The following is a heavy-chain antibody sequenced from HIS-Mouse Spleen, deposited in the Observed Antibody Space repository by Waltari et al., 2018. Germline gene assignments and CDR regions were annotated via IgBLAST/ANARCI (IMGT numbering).Heavy chain of an antibody. J-gene: IGHJ4*02. D-gene: IGHD1-20*01. CDR1: GFTFSSYA. CDR2: ISYDGSNK. Sequence: QVQLVESGGGVVQPGRSLRLSCAASGFTFSSYAMHWVRQAPGKGVEWVAVISYDGSNKYYADCVKGRFTISRDNSKNTLYLQMNSLRAEDTAVYYCARDHRNNWAIRDWGQGTLVTVSS. CDR3: ARDHRNNWAIRD. V-gene: IGHV3-30-3*01.